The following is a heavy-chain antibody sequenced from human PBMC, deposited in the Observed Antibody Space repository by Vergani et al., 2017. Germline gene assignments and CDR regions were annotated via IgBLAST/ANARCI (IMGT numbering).Heavy chain of an antibody. J-gene: IGHJ6*03. V-gene: IGHV4-31*03. Sequence: QVQLQESGPGLVKPSQTLSLTCTVSGGSISSGGYYWSWIRQHPGKGLEWIGYIYYSGSTYYNQSLKSRVTISVETSKNQFSLKLSSVTAADTAVYYCARASDHYYYYMDVWGKGTTVTVSS. CDR2: IYYSGST. CDR3: ARASDHYYYYMDV. CDR1: GGSISSGGYY.